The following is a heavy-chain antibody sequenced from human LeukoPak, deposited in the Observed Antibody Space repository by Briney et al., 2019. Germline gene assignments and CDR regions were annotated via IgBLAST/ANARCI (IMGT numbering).Heavy chain of an antibody. CDR2: INTNTGNP. J-gene: IGHJ4*02. CDR3: ATSYGFGGSWFQTNFDC. Sequence: ASVKVSCKASGYTFTSYAMNWVRQAPGQGLEWMGWINTNTGNPTYAQGFTGRFVFSLDTSVSTAYLQISSLKAEDTAVCYCATSYGFGGSWFQTNFDCWGQGTLVTVSS. V-gene: IGHV7-4-1*02. D-gene: IGHD2-15*01. CDR1: GYTFTSYA.